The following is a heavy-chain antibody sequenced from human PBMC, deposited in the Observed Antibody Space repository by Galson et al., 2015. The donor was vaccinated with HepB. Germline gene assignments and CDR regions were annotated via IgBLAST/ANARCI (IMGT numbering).Heavy chain of an antibody. CDR3: ARDERVWDIVVVPAAIPGSSNWFDP. CDR2: INPNSGGT. D-gene: IGHD2-2*01. J-gene: IGHJ5*02. V-gene: IGHV1-2*02. CDR1: GYTFTGYY. Sequence: SVKVSCKASGYTFTGYYMHWVRQAPGQGLEWMGWINPNSGGTNYAQKFQGRVTMTRDTSISTAYMELSRLRSDDTAVYYCARDERVWDIVVVPAAIPGSSNWFDPWGQGTLVTVSS.